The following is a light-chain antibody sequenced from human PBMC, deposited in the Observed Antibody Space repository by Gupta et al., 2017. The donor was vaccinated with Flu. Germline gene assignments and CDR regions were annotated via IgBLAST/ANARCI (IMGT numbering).Light chain of an antibody. CDR3: HICYNPPPCT. J-gene: IGKJ4*02. Sequence: SHNQNYLSWYQQTPGPPPKLLTYWASTRETGIPDRFRGRWSGTDFTLTLSILQADDVSAYYFHICYNPPPCTF. CDR2: WAS. CDR1: SHNQNY. V-gene: IGKV4-1*01.